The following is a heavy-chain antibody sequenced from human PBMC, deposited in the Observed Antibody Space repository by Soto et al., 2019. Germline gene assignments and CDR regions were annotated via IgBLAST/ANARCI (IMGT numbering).Heavy chain of an antibody. CDR1: SGSISSYY. D-gene: IGHD2-2*01. CDR3: ARGYCSSTSCYEFDY. CDR2: IYYSGNT. J-gene: IGHJ4*02. Sequence: QVQLQESGPGLVKPSETLSLTCTVSSGSISSYYWNWIRQPPGKGLEWIGSIYYSGNTNYSPSLKRRVTISVDTSKKQSSLNLTSVTAADTAMYYCARGYCSSTSCYEFDYWGPGALVTVSS. V-gene: IGHV4-59*01.